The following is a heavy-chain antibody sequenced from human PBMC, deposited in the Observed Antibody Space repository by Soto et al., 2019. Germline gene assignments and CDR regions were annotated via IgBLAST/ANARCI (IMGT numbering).Heavy chain of an antibody. J-gene: IGHJ6*02. CDR3: ARGRNGMDV. CDR1: GDTFTNYD. Sequence: QVQLVQSGAEVKKPGASVKVSCKASGDTFTNYDINWVRQATGQGLEWMGRVNPNSGNTGYAQKFQGRVTMTRNTSITTAYMELSSLRSEETAVYYCARGRNGMDVWGQGTTVTVSS. V-gene: IGHV1-8*01. CDR2: VNPNSGNT.